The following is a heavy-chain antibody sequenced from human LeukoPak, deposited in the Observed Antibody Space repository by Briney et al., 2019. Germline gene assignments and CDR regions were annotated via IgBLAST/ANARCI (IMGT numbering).Heavy chain of an antibody. V-gene: IGHV4-61*02. CDR3: ARDRDCGGDCYTFDY. Sequence: SETLSLTCTASGGSISSGTYYWSWIRQPAGKGLEWIGRIYTSGNTNYNPSLKSRVTISVDTSKNQFSLKLSSVIAADTAVYYCARDRDCGGDCYTFDYWGQGTLVTVSS. CDR1: GGSISSGTYY. J-gene: IGHJ4*02. D-gene: IGHD2-21*02. CDR2: IYTSGNT.